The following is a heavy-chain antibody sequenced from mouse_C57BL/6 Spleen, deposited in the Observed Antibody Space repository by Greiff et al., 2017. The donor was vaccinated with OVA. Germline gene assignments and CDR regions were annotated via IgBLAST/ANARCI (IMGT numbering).Heavy chain of an antibody. CDR1: GFTFSSYA. Sequence: EVQLQQSGGGLVKPGGSLKLSCAASGFTFSSYAMSWVRQTPEKRLEWVATISDGGSYTYYPDNVKGRFTISRDNAKNNLYLQMSHLKSEDTARYYCAREQLALDYWGQGTTLTVSS. J-gene: IGHJ2*01. CDR3: AREQLALDY. D-gene: IGHD4-1*02. V-gene: IGHV5-4*01. CDR2: ISDGGSYT.